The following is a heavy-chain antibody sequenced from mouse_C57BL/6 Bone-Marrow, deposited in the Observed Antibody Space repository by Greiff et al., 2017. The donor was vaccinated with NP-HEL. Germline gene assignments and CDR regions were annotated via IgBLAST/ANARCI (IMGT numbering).Heavy chain of an antibody. V-gene: IGHV5-2*01. CDR1: EYEFPSHD. J-gene: IGHJ4*01. D-gene: IGHD1-1*01. CDR2: INSAGGST. Sequence: EVKLLESGGGLVQPGESLKLSCESNEYEFPSHDMSWVRKTPETRLELVAAINSAGGSTYYPDTMERRFIISRDNTKKTLYLQMSSLRSEDTALDYSARMDYYGSLDYWGQGTSVTVSS. CDR3: ARMDYYGSLDY.